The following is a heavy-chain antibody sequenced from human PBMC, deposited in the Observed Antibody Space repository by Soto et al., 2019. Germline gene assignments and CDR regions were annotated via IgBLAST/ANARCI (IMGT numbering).Heavy chain of an antibody. CDR1: GYSFTTYD. CDR2: LDPDGDNK. CDR3: ARGGRVAVLRGVVTHFDH. D-gene: IGHD3-10*01. Sequence: QVQLVQSGAELKKPGASVKVSCRASGYSFTTYDISWVRQVPGQGPEWMGWLDPDGDNKGYAQKFQGRLTLTRDTSIDTVYRELSDLETDDSCVYYCARGGRVAVLRGVVTHFDHWGQGTQVTVSA. J-gene: IGHJ4*02. V-gene: IGHV1-8*01.